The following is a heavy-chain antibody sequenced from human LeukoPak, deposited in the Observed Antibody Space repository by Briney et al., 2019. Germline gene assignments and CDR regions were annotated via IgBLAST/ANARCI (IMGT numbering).Heavy chain of an antibody. V-gene: IGHV1-69*06. CDR3: ATVKYDILTGQEGYFDY. D-gene: IGHD3-9*01. CDR2: IIPMYGTA. J-gene: IGHJ4*02. CDR1: GGTFSSYD. Sequence: ASVKVSCKASGGTFSSYDISWVRQAPGQGLQWMGGIIPMYGTANYAQKFQGRVTMTEDTSTDTAYMELSSLRSEDTAVYYCATVKYDILTGQEGYFDYWGQGTLVTVSS.